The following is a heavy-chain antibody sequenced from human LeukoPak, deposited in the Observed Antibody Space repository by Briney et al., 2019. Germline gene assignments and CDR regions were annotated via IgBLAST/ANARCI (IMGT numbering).Heavy chain of an antibody. Sequence: SETLSLTCSVSGGSMNSYYWSWIRQSPGKGLELIGYIYYSGSTNYNPSLKSRVTISVDTSKNQFSLKLSSVTAADTAVYYCARHVWLQPFDYWGQGTLVTVSS. CDR3: ARHVWLQPFDY. V-gene: IGHV4-59*08. J-gene: IGHJ4*02. CDR1: GGSMNSYY. D-gene: IGHD3-9*01. CDR2: IYYSGST.